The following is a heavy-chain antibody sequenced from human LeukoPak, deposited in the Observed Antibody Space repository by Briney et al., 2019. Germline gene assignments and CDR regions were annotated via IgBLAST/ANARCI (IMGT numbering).Heavy chain of an antibody. Sequence: ASVKVSCKASGYTFTGYYMHWVRQAPGQGLEWMGWINPKSGGTNYAQKFQGRVTMTRDTSISTAYMELSRLRSDDTAVYYCAREGAKATVTTPYYYYGMDVWGQGTTVTVSS. J-gene: IGHJ6*02. V-gene: IGHV1-2*02. CDR2: INPKSGGT. CDR1: GYTFTGYY. CDR3: AREGAKATVTTPYYYYGMDV. D-gene: IGHD4-11*01.